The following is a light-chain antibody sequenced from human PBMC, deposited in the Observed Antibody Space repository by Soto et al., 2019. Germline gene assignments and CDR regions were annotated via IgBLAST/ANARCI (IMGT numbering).Light chain of an antibody. J-gene: IGKJ4*01. CDR1: QSVSRY. V-gene: IGKV3-20*01. Sequence: IVLTQSPGTLSLSPGERATLSCRASQSVSRYLAWYQQKACQAPRILIYGASSRATGIPDRFSGSGSGTDFTLTISRLEPEDFAVYYCQHYGISLTFGGGTKVEIK. CDR2: GAS. CDR3: QHYGISLT.